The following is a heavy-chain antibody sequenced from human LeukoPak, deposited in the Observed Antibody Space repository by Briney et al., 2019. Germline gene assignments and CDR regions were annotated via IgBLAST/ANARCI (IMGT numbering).Heavy chain of an antibody. Sequence: AGGSLRLSCAASGFTFSDYWMHWVRQAPGKGPVWVSRINSDGSSTSYADSVKGRFTISRDNAKNTLYLQMNSLRAEDTAVYYCARVGILWFGELTFDYWGQGTLVTVSS. CDR2: INSDGSST. CDR1: GFTFSDYW. J-gene: IGHJ4*02. CDR3: ARVGILWFGELTFDY. D-gene: IGHD3-10*01. V-gene: IGHV3-74*01.